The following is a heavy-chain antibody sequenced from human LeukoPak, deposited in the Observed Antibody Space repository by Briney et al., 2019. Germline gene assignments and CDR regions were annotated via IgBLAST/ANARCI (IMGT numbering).Heavy chain of an antibody. CDR1: GYTFTSYA. V-gene: IGHV7-4-1*02. J-gene: IGHJ4*02. D-gene: IGHD3-22*01. CDR2: INTNTGNP. Sequence: ASVKVSCKASGYTFTSYAMNWVRQAPGQGLEWMRWINTNTGNPTYAQGFTGRFVFSLDTSVSTAYLQISSLKAEDTAVYYCARDRSGEYYYDSSGFDWGQGTLVTVSS. CDR3: ARDRSGEYYYDSSGFD.